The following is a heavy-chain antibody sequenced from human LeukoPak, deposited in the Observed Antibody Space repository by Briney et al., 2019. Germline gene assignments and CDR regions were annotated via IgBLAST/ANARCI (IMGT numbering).Heavy chain of an antibody. V-gene: IGHV3-49*03. CDR2: IRTKPYGGTT. J-gene: IGHJ4*02. D-gene: IGHD6-13*01. Sequence: GGSLRLSCSASGVTFDDYVMSEFRQAPCKGLEWVGFIRTKPYGGTTEYAASVRGRFTISRDDSKSIAYLLMNSLKTEDTAIYYCTRVIFSSSWYPFDFWGQGTLVTVSS. CDR3: TRVIFSSSWYPFDF. CDR1: GVTFDDYV.